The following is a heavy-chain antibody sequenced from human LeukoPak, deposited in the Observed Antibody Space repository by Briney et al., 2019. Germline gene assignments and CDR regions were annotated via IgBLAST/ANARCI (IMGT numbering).Heavy chain of an antibody. D-gene: IGHD3-22*01. J-gene: IGHJ4*02. V-gene: IGHV3-48*03. Sequence: GGSLRLSCAASGFTFSSSEMNWVRQAPGKGLEWLSYISSSDSTIYYADSVKGRFTISIDNAKNSLYLQMNSLRAEDTAVYYCARVSSRRVPPTYSYDRRNYFDYWGQGTLVTVSS. CDR3: ARVSSRRVPPTYSYDRRNYFDY. CDR1: GFTFSSSE. CDR2: ISSSDSTI.